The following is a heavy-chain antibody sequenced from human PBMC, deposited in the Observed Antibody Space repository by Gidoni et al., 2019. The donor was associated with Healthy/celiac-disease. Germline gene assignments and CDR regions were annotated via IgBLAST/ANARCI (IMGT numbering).Heavy chain of an antibody. Sequence: QVQLQQRGAGLLKPSATLSLTCAVYGGSFSGYYWSWIRQPPGKGLEWIGEINHSGSTNYTPSLKSRVTISVDTSKNQFSLKLSSVTAADTAVYYCARAQGTNESGYWGQGTLVTVSS. CDR3: ARAQGTNESGY. D-gene: IGHD1-7*01. J-gene: IGHJ4*02. CDR1: GGSFSGYY. CDR2: INHSGST. V-gene: IGHV4-34*01.